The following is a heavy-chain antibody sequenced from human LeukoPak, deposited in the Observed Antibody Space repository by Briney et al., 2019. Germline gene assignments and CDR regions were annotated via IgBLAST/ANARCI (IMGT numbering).Heavy chain of an antibody. J-gene: IGHJ5*01. D-gene: IGHD2-2*01. V-gene: IGHV4-30-2*01. Sequence: ASQTLSVTCTVSGGSISSGGYYWSWIRQPPGKGLEWIGYIYHSGSTYYNPSLKSRVTISVDTSSKNQFSLKLSSVTAADRAVYYCAGGYCSSTNCYPGGNWFNSWGQGTLVTVSS. CDR2: IYHSGST. CDR1: GGSISSGGYY. CDR3: AGGYCSSTNCYPGGNWFNS.